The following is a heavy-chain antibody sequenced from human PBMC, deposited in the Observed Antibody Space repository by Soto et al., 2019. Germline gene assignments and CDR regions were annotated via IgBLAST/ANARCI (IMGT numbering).Heavy chain of an antibody. CDR1: GFTFSSYG. V-gene: IGHV3-33*01. CDR2: IWYDGSNK. Sequence: QVQLVESGGGVVQPGRSLRLSCAASGFTFSSYGMHWGRQAPGKGLDWVAVIWYDGSNKYYADSVKGRFTISRDNSKNTLYLQTNSPRAEDTAVYYCARDRAGRSLDYWGQGTLVTVSS. CDR3: ARDRAGRSLDY. D-gene: IGHD3-10*01. J-gene: IGHJ4*02.